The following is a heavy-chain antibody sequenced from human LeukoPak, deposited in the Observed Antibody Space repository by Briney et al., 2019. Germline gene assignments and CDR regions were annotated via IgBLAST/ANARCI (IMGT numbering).Heavy chain of an antibody. CDR3: SRGPITTRSHFDY. CDR1: GGTFSSYA. Sequence: ASVKVSCKASGGTFSSYAISWVRQAPGQGLEWMGGIIPIFATANYAQKFQGRVTITADESTSTAYMELSSLRSEDTAVYYCSRGPITTRSHFDYWGQGTLVTVSS. CDR2: IIPIFATA. J-gene: IGHJ4*02. V-gene: IGHV1-69*13. D-gene: IGHD3-22*01.